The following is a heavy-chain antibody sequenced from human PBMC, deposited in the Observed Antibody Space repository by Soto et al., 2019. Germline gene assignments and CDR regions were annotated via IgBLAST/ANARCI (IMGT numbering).Heavy chain of an antibody. V-gene: IGHV4-31*03. CDR3: ARDFFDTGTNADYYYYGMDV. D-gene: IGHD1-1*01. CDR2: IYYRGST. CDR1: GGSISSGGYY. J-gene: IGHJ6*02. Sequence: TSETLSLTCTVSGGSISSGGYYWSWIRQHPGKGLEWIGYIYYRGSTYYNPSLKSRVTISVDTSKNQFSLKLSSVTAADTAVYYCARDFFDTGTNADYYYYGMDVWGQGTTVTVSS.